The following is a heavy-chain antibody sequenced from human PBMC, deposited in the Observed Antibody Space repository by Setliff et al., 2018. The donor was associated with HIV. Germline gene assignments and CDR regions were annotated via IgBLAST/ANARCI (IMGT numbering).Heavy chain of an antibody. CDR3: ARLLSGSWARAFDI. V-gene: IGHV1-8*01. CDR1: GYTFTSND. D-gene: IGHD1-26*01. Sequence: ASVKVSCKASGYTFTSNDINWVRQATGQGLEWMGWMNPNSGNTGYAQKFQGRVTMTRNTSISTAYMELSSLRSEDTAVYYCARLLSGSWARAFDIWGQGTMVTVSS. CDR2: MNPNSGNT. J-gene: IGHJ3*02.